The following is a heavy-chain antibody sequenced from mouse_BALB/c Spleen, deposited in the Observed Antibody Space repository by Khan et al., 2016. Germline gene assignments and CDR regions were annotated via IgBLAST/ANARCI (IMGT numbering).Heavy chain of an antibody. CDR2: INTNTGET. V-gene: IGHV9-3-1*01. D-gene: IGHD1-1*01. CDR1: GYTFTNYG. CDR3: ASVITTVIATSSHY. J-gene: IGHJ2*01. Sequence: QIQLVQSGPELKKPGETVKISCTASGYTFTNYGSNWVRQAPGKGLEWRDWINTNTGETTYADDFKGRFAFSLETSDSTAKLHINNLKNDYTATYFCASVITTVIATSSHYLVQGTTLTVSS.